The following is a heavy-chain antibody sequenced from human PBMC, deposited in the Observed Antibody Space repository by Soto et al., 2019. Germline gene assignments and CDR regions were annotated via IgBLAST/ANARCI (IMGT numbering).Heavy chain of an antibody. Sequence: QVQLQESGPGLVKPSETLSLTCTVSGGSISGYYWRWIRQPPGKGLEWIGYIYYSGSNNYNPTLKSRVTMSVDTSKNQFSLQLSSVTAADTAVYYCARDHLATRYGMDVWGQGTTVTVSS. V-gene: IGHV4-59*08. J-gene: IGHJ6*02. CDR2: IYYSGSN. CDR3: ARDHLATRYGMDV. CDR1: GGSISGYY. D-gene: IGHD2-2*01.